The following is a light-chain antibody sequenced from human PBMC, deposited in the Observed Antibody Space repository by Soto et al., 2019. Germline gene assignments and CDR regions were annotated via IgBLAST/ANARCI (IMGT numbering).Light chain of an antibody. J-gene: IGKJ1*01. CDR1: QSVSSSY. V-gene: IGKV3-20*01. CDR2: GAS. CDR3: PQYGSSPWT. Sequence: EIVLTQSPGTLSLSPGERATLSCRASQSVSSSYLAWYQQKPGQAPRLPIYGASSRATGIPDRFSGSGSGTDFTLTISRLEPEDFAVYYCPQYGSSPWTFGQGTKV.